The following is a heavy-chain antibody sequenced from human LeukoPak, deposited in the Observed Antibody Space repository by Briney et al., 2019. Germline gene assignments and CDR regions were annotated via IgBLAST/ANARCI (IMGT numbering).Heavy chain of an antibody. Sequence: SETLSLTCTVSGGSISSYYWSWIRQPPGKGLEWIGCIYYSGYTNYKSSLKSRVTISVDTSKNQFSLKLSSVTAADTAVYYCARRSDTAMVKGSYFDYWGQGTLVTVSS. CDR3: ARRSDTAMVKGSYFDY. CDR1: GGSISSYY. D-gene: IGHD5-18*01. J-gene: IGHJ4*02. V-gene: IGHV4-59*01. CDR2: IYYSGYT.